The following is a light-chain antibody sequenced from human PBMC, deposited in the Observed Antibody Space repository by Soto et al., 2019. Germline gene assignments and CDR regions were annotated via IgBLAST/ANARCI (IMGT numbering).Light chain of an antibody. CDR1: QSVSSSY. Sequence: EIVLTQSPGTLSLSPGERATLSCRASQSVSSSYLAWYQQKPGQAPRLLIYAASSRATYIPDRFSGSGSGTDFTITISRLEPEEFAVYYCQQYGNSFRTFGQGTKVEIK. CDR3: QQYGNSFRT. V-gene: IGKV3-20*01. J-gene: IGKJ1*01. CDR2: AAS.